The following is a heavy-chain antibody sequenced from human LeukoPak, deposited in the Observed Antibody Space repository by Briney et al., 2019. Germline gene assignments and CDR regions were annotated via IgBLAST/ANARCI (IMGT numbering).Heavy chain of an antibody. D-gene: IGHD3-10*01. Sequence: PSETLSLTCTVSGGSISSYYWSWIRQPPGRGLEWIGYIYYSGSTNYNPSLKSRVTISVDTSKNQFSLKLSSVTAADTAVYYCARDHRITMVRGVHAAAAANDAFDIWGQGTMVTVSS. V-gene: IGHV4-59*01. CDR2: IYYSGST. J-gene: IGHJ3*02. CDR3: ARDHRITMVRGVHAAAAANDAFDI. CDR1: GGSISSYY.